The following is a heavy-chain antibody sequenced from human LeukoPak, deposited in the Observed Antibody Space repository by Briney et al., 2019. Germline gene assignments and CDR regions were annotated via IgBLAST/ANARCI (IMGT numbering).Heavy chain of an antibody. Sequence: PSETLSLTCAVYGGSFIGYYWSWIRQPPGKGLEWIGEINHFGSTNYNPSLKSRVTISIDTSKNQFSLKLSSVTAADTAVYYCARTRNTVNFDYWGQGTLVTVSS. D-gene: IGHD4-17*01. CDR1: GGSFIGYY. J-gene: IGHJ4*02. V-gene: IGHV4-34*01. CDR3: ARTRNTVNFDY. CDR2: INHFGST.